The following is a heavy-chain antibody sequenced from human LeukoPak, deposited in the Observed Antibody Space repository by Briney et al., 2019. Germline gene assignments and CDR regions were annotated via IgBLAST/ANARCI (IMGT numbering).Heavy chain of an antibody. V-gene: IGHV5-51*01. CDR3: ARKSRADY. J-gene: IGHJ4*02. Sequence: GESLEISRKGSGYSFPTYWIGWVRQMPGKGLEWMGIIYPGYSETIHSRSFQGQVTISADKSINTAYLHESRSKASGNAMEYLARKSRADYWGQGTLVTV. CDR2: IYPGYSET. CDR1: GYSFPTYW.